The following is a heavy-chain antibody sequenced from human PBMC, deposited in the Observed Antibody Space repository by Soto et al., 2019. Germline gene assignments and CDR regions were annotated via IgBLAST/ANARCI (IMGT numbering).Heavy chain of an antibody. CDR3: ATSYDTGFDP. D-gene: IGHD3-9*01. Sequence: QLQLVQSAAEVKKPGASVRVSCKAYGYPFIKYGISWIRQAPEQGLEWMGWIKVDSGYTNYAQKFQGRVTMTADTSSDTAFMELRSRRLDDTAVYFCATSYDTGFDPCGHGTLVSVAS. V-gene: IGHV1-18*04. CDR1: GYPFIKYG. CDR2: IKVDSGYT. J-gene: IGHJ5*02.